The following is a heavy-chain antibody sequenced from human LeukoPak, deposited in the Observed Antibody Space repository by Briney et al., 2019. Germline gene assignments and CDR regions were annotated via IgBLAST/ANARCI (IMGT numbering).Heavy chain of an antibody. CDR3: ARRYSSSFLAFDI. Sequence: ASVKVSCKASGYTFTGYYMHWVRQAPGQGLEWMGWINPNSGGTNYAQKFQGRVTMTRDTSISTAYMELSRLRSDDTAVYYCARRYSSSFLAFDIWGQGTMVTVSS. D-gene: IGHD6-13*01. V-gene: IGHV1-2*02. CDR1: GYTFTGYY. CDR2: INPNSGGT. J-gene: IGHJ3*02.